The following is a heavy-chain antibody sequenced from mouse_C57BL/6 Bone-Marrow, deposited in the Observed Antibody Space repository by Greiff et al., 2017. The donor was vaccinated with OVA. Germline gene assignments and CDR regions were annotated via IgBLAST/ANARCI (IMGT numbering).Heavy chain of an antibody. J-gene: IGHJ1*03. CDR3: ASGFDV. V-gene: IGHV1-54*01. CDR1: GYAFTNYL. CDR2: INPGSGGT. D-gene: IGHD4-1*01. Sequence: VQLQESGAELVRPGTSVKVSCKASGYAFTNYLTEWVKQRPGQGLEWIGVINPGSGGTNYNEKFKGKATLTADKSSSTAYMQLSSLTSEDSAVYFCASGFDVWGTGTTVTVSS.